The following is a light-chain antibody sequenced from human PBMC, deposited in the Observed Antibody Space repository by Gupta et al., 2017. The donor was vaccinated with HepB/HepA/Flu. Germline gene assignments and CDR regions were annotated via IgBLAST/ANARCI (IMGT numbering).Light chain of an antibody. CDR3: QQTGS. V-gene: IGKV3-20*01. Sequence: EIVLTQSPGPLSLSPGERATLSCRASQSVSSSYLAWYQQKPGQAPRLLIYGASSRATGIPDRFSGGGSGTDFTLTISRLEPEEFAVYYCQQTGSFGQGTKLEIK. CDR2: GAS. CDR1: QSVSSSY. J-gene: IGKJ2*04.